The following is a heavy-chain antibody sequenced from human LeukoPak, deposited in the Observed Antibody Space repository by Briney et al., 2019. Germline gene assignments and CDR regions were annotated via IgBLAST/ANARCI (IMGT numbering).Heavy chain of an antibody. CDR3: ARGAYNTGWYYFDY. CDR1: GFTFSSYG. D-gene: IGHD6-19*01. Sequence: GGSLRLSCAASGFTFSSYGMHWVRQAPGKGLEWVAVISYDGSNKYYADSVKGRFTISRDNAKNTLYLQMNSLRAEDTAVYYCARGAYNTGWYYFDYWGQGTLVTVSS. J-gene: IGHJ4*02. V-gene: IGHV3-30*03. CDR2: ISYDGSNK.